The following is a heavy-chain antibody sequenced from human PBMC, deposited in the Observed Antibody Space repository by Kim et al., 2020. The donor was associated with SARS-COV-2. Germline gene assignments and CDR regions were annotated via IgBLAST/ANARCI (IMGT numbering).Heavy chain of an antibody. V-gene: IGHV4-59*01. CDR1: GGAISTFY. Sequence: SETLSLTCTVSGGAISTFYWSWIRQPPGKALEWIGFIYDSGNTKYNPYLNSRVTISGDTSKTRFPLILTSVTAADTAVSYCARRRISVAGHHFNYWGQGT. J-gene: IGHJ4*02. CDR2: IYDSGNT. D-gene: IGHD6-19*01. CDR3: ARRRISVAGHHFNY.